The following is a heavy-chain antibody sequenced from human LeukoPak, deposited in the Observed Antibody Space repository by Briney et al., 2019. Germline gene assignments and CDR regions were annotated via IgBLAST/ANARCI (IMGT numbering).Heavy chain of an antibody. Sequence: SQTLSLTCTVSGGSISSGSYYWSWIRQPAGKGLECIGRIYTSGSTNYNPSLKSRVTISVDTSKNQFSLKLSSVTAADTAVYYCAREEQFYPGGGIWFDPWGQGTLVTVSS. D-gene: IGHD6-13*01. V-gene: IGHV4-61*02. CDR3: AREEQFYPGGGIWFDP. CDR1: GGSISSGSYY. J-gene: IGHJ5*02. CDR2: IYTSGST.